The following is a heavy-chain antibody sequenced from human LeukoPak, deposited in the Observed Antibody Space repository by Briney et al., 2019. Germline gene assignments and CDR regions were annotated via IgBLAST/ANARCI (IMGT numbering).Heavy chain of an antibody. Sequence: ASVKVSCKASGYTFTGYYIHWVRQAPGQGLEWMGRINPNSGGTDYAQNFQDRVTMTRDTSISTAYMELSRLRSDDTAVYYCARGGITAIVVVTTGTFDIWGQGTVVTVSS. CDR2: INPNSGGT. D-gene: IGHD3-22*01. J-gene: IGHJ3*02. CDR1: GYTFTGYY. V-gene: IGHV1-2*06. CDR3: ARGGITAIVVVTTGTFDI.